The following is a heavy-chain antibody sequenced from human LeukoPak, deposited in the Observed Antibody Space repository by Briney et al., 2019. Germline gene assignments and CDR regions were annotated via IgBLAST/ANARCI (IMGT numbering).Heavy chain of an antibody. V-gene: IGHV5-51*01. Sequence: GESLKISCKISGYILTNNWIGWVRQVPGKGLEWMGLIYPGNSDTKYSPSFQGQVTISADKSISTAYLQWSSLKASDTAMYYCARVMGNWFDPWGQGTLVTVSS. CDR2: IYPGNSDT. CDR1: GYILTNNW. CDR3: ARVMGNWFDP. D-gene: IGHD2-21*01. J-gene: IGHJ5*02.